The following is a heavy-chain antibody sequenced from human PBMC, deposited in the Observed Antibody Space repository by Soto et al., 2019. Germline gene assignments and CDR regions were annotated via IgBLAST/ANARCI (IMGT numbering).Heavy chain of an antibody. J-gene: IGHJ4*02. CDR2: IYYSGST. D-gene: IGHD6-13*01. V-gene: IGHV4-39*01. Sequence: SETLSLTCTVSGGSISSSSYYWGWIRQPPGKGLEWIGSIYYSGSTYYNPSLKSRVTISVDTSKNQFSLKLSSVTAADTAVYYCARHRPGGDAADYWGQGTLVTVSS. CDR3: ARHRPGGDAADY. CDR1: GGSISSSSYY.